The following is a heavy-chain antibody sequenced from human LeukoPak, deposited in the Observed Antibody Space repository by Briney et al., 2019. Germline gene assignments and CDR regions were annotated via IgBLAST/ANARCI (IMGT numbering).Heavy chain of an antibody. CDR3: ARGPDYYYYGMDV. CDR2: IYYSGST. Sequence: SETLSLTCTVSGGSISSYYWSWIRQPPGKGLEWSGYIYYSGSTNYNPSLKSRVTISVDTSKNQFSLKLSSVTAADTAVYYCARGPDYYYYGMDVWGQGTTVTVSS. J-gene: IGHJ6*02. V-gene: IGHV4-59*01. CDR1: GGSISSYY.